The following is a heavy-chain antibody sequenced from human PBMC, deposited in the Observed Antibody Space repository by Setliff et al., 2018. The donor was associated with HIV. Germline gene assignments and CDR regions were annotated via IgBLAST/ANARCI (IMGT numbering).Heavy chain of an antibody. Sequence: SETLSLTCTVSGDSISSGGYYWSWIRQLPGKGLEWIGYINHSEDTNYNSFLKSRVTISLDMSKNQFSLKLSSVTAADTAVYYCARCRLNGGFNLWGQGTLVTVPQ. J-gene: IGHJ5*02. CDR3: ARCRLNGGFNL. D-gene: IGHD7-27*01. CDR1: GDSISSGGYY. CDR2: INHSEDT. V-gene: IGHV4-61*08.